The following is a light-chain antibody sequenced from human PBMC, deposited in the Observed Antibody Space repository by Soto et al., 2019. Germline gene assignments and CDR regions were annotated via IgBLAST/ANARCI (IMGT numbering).Light chain of an antibody. CDR2: QDS. J-gene: IGLJ1*01. Sequence: SYELTQPPSVSVSPGQTASITCSGDKLGDKYACWYQQKPGQSPVLVIYQDSKRPSGIPERFSGSNSGNTATLTISGTQAMDEADYYCQAWDSSTAGVFGTGTKLTVI. CDR3: QAWDSSTAGV. CDR1: KLGDKY. V-gene: IGLV3-1*01.